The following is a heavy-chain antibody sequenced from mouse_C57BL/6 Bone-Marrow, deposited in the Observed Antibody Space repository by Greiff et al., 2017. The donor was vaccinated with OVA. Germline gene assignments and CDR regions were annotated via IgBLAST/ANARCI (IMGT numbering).Heavy chain of an antibody. CDR2: IWTGGGT. CDR1: GFSLTSYA. J-gene: IGHJ4*01. CDR3: ASITTVVAPCAMDY. V-gene: IGHV2-9-1*01. Sequence: VHLVESGPGLVAPSQSLSITCTVSGFSLTSYAISWVRQPPGKGLEWLGVIWTGGGTNYNSALKSRLSISKDNSKSQVFLKMNSLQTDDTARYYCASITTVVAPCAMDYWGQGTSVTVSS. D-gene: IGHD1-1*01.